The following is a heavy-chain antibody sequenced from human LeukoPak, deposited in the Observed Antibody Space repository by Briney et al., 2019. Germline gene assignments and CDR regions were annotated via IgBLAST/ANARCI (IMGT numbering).Heavy chain of an antibody. CDR3: ARSLPYYDILTDAFDI. J-gene: IGHJ3*02. CDR1: GGSFSGYY. Sequence: SETLSLTCAVYGGSFSGYYWSWIRQPPGKGLEWIGEINHSGSTNYNPSLKSRVTISVDTSKNQFPLKLSSVTAADTAVYYCARSLPYYDILTDAFDIWGQGTMVTVSS. V-gene: IGHV4-34*01. CDR2: INHSGST. D-gene: IGHD3-9*01.